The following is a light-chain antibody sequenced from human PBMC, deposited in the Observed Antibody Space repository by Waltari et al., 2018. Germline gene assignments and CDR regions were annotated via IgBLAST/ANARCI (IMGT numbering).Light chain of an antibody. CDR3: SAWDDSLNGPVV. J-gene: IGLJ2*01. Sequence: QSVLTQPPSASGTLGQRVTISCSGSSSNIGSNVVSWYQQVPGTAPGLLIHSTHQRPSGVPDLFSGSKSGTSASLAISGLQAADEADYYCSAWDDSLNGPVVFGGGTKVTVL. CDR2: STH. CDR1: SSNIGSNV. V-gene: IGLV1-44*01.